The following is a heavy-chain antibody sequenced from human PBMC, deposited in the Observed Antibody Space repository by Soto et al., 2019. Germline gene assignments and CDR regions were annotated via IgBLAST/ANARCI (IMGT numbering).Heavy chain of an antibody. V-gene: IGHV5-51*01. J-gene: IGHJ6*02. CDR3: ARRDSSGLYYYGMDV. Sequence: PGESLKISCKGSGYSFTSYWIGWVRQMPGKGLEWMGIIYPGDYDTRYSPSFQGQVTISADKSISTAYLQWSSLKASDTAMYYCARRDSSGLYYYGMDVWGQGTTVTVSS. CDR2: IYPGDYDT. D-gene: IGHD6-19*01. CDR1: GYSFTSYW.